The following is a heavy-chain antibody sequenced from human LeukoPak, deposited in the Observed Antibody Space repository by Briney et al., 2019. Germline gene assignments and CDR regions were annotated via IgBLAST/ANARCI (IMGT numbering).Heavy chain of an antibody. Sequence: SVKVSCKASGGTFSSYAISWVRQAPGQGLEWMGGFIPIFGTADYAQKFQGRVTITADESTSTAYMELSSLRSEDTAVYYCARGLGYCSSTSCYLLNFDYWGQGTLVTVSS. CDR2: FIPIFGTA. J-gene: IGHJ4*02. V-gene: IGHV1-69*13. CDR3: ARGLGYCSSTSCYLLNFDY. D-gene: IGHD2-2*01. CDR1: GGTFSSYA.